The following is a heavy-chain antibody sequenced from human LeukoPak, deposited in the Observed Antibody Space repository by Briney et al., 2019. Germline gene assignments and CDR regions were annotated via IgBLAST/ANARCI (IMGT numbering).Heavy chain of an antibody. CDR2: IYYSGST. D-gene: IGHD6-13*01. CDR3: ARARPGIASQTINWFDP. V-gene: IGHV4-59*01. CDR1: GGSISSYY. J-gene: IGHJ5*02. Sequence: PSETLSLTCTVSGGSISSYYWSWIRQPPGKGLEWIGYIYYSGSTNYNPSLKSRVTISVDASKNQFSLKLSSVTAADTAVYYCARARPGIASQTINWFDPWGQGTLVTVSS.